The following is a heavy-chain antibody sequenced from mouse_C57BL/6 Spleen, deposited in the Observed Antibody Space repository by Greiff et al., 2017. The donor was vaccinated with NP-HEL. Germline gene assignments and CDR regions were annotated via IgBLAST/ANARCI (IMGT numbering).Heavy chain of an antibody. V-gene: IGHV1-55*01. CDR2: IYPGSGST. Sequence: QVQLKQPGAELVKPGASVKMSCKASGYTFTSYWITWVKQRPGQGLEWIGDIYPGSGSTNYNEKFKSKATLTVDTSSSTAYMQLSSLTSEDSAVYYCARRNYVRGGFAYWGQGTLVTVSA. D-gene: IGHD2-1*01. CDR3: ARRNYVRGGFAY. CDR1: GYTFTSYW. J-gene: IGHJ3*01.